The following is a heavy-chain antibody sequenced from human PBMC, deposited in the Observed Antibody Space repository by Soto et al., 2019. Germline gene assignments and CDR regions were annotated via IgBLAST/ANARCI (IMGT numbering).Heavy chain of an antibody. Sequence: ASVKVSCKASGGTFSSYAISWVRQAPGQGLEWMGGIIPIFGTANYAQKFQGRVTITADESTSTAYMELSSLRSEDTAVYYCAREARAGRTPYYYYYGMDVWGQGTTVTVSS. D-gene: IGHD1-1*01. V-gene: IGHV1-69*13. CDR1: GGTFSSYA. CDR2: IIPIFGTA. J-gene: IGHJ6*02. CDR3: AREARAGRTPYYYYYGMDV.